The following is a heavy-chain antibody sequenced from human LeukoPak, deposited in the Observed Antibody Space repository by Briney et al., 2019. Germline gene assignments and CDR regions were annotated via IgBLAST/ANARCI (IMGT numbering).Heavy chain of an antibody. D-gene: IGHD6-19*01. CDR2: IWSDGSDK. V-gene: IGHV3-30*02. Sequence: GGSLRLSCAASGFTFSSYGMPWVRQAPGKGLEWVAVIWSDGSDKYYTDSVKGRFTISRDNSKNTLYLQMNSLRAEDTAVYYCAKALTAGWYKNWFDPWGQGTLVTVSS. J-gene: IGHJ5*02. CDR3: AKALTAGWYKNWFDP. CDR1: GFTFSSYG.